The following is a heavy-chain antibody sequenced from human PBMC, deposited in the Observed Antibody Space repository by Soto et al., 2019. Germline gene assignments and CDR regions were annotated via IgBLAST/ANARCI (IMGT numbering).Heavy chain of an antibody. CDR1: GFTFSSYA. J-gene: IGHJ6*02. CDR3: AKVSPLLLFTIPAPPYYGMDV. CDR2: ISGSGGST. Sequence: PGGSLRLSCAASGFTFSSYAMSWVRQAPGKGLEWVSAISGSGGSTYYADSVKGRFTISRDNSKNTLYLQMNSLRAEDTAVYYCAKVSPLLLFTIPAPPYYGMDVWGQGTTVTVSS. D-gene: IGHD3-3*01. V-gene: IGHV3-23*01.